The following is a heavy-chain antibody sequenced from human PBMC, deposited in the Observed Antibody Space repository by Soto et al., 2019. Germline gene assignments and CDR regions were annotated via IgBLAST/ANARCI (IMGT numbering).Heavy chain of an antibody. D-gene: IGHD3-22*01. Sequence: QVHLVESGGRVIQPGRSLRLSCEDSGFSFSNYGIHWVRQAPGKGLEWVAVISHDGNSHHLADSVRGRFTISRDNSKNTVFLHMTSLRREDSAVYHCVKAQERSAQYFAVVITAFDFWGQGTMATVSS. CDR1: GFSFSNYG. CDR3: VKAQERSAQYFAVVITAFDF. J-gene: IGHJ3*01. V-gene: IGHV3-30*18. CDR2: ISHDGNSH.